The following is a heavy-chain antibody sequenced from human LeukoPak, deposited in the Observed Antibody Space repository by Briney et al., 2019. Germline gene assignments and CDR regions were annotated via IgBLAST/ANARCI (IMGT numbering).Heavy chain of an antibody. CDR1: GGTFSSYA. CDR2: IIPIFGTA. J-gene: IGHJ3*02. V-gene: IGHV1-69*01. CDR3: ARDTGSNEPDAFDI. D-gene: IGHD4-23*01. Sequence: SVKVSCKASGGTFSSYAISWVRQAPGQALEWMGGIIPIFGTANYAQKFQGRVTIPEDESTSTAYMELSSLRYEDTAVYYCARDTGSNEPDAFDIWGQGTMVTVSS.